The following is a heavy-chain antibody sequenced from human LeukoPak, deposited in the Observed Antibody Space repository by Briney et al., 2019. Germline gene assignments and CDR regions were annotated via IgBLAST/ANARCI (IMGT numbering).Heavy chain of an antibody. CDR1: GFTFSSYS. CDR3: ARDRGYYDFWSGYSALDY. V-gene: IGHV3-21*01. D-gene: IGHD3-3*01. Sequence: GGSLRLSCAASGFTFSSYSMNWVRQAPGKGLEWVSSISSSSSYIYYADSVKGRFTISRDNAKNSLYLQMNSPRAEDTAVYYCARDRGYYDFWSGYSALDYWGQGTLVTVSS. CDR2: ISSSSSYI. J-gene: IGHJ4*02.